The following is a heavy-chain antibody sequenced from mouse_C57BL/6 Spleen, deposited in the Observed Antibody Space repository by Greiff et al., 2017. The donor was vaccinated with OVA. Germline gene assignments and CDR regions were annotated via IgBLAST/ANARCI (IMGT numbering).Heavy chain of an antibody. CDR3: VRDPLAY. CDR1: RFTFITFP. CDR2: VRSKSCYYAT. J-gene: IGHJ3*01. Sequence: GGGLVQPKGSLNLSCAVPRFTFITFPLLRVRLAAAEALEWAAGVRSKSCYYATYYPDSVKDRFTISRDESQSMLYLQMNNLKTEDAAMYYCVRDPLAYWGQGTLVTVSA. V-gene: IGHV10-3*01.